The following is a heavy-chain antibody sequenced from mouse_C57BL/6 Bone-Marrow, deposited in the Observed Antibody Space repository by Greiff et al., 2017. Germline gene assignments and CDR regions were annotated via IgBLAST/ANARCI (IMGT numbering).Heavy chain of an antibody. J-gene: IGHJ2*01. Sequence: EVKLMESGGDLVKPGGSLKLSCAASGFTFSSYGMSWVRPTPDKRLEWVATISSGGSYTSYPDSVKGRFTISRDNAKNTLYLQMSSLKSEDTAMYYCARHPIILPHFDYWGQGTTLTVSS. CDR2: ISSGGSYT. CDR1: GFTFSSYG. CDR3: ARHPIILPHFDY. V-gene: IGHV5-6*01. D-gene: IGHD5-5*01.